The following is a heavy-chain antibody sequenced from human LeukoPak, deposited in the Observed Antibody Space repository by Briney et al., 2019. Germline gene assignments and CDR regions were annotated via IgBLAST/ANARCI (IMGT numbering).Heavy chain of an antibody. CDR3: AREGGVGPTAPPDYYSYQMDV. Sequence: GPPVKVSCKAFGLAFISYGITWVRQAPGQGLEWMGWISPYTTKTNYAQSLQGRVTMTTDTSPSTAYMELRSLRSDDTAVYYCAREGGVGPTAPPDYYSYQMDVWGKGTTVTVSS. J-gene: IGHJ6*03. V-gene: IGHV1-18*01. D-gene: IGHD1-26*01. CDR1: GLAFISYG. CDR2: ISPYTTKT.